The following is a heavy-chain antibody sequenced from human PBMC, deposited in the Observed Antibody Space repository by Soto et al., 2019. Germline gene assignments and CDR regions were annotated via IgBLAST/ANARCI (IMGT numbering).Heavy chain of an antibody. V-gene: IGHV3-23*01. D-gene: IGHD1-7*01. CDR2: ISGSGGST. CDR3: AKDQDNWNYGPIGDGMDV. J-gene: IGHJ6*02. Sequence: EVQLLESGGGLVQPGGSLRLSCAASGFTFSSYAMSWVRQAPGKGLEWVSAISGSGGSTYYADSVKGRFTISRDNSKNTLYLQMNSLRAEDTAVYYCAKDQDNWNYGPIGDGMDVWGQGTTVTVSS. CDR1: GFTFSSYA.